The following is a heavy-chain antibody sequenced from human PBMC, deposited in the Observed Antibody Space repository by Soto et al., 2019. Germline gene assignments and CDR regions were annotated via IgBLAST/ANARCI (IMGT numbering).Heavy chain of an antibody. D-gene: IGHD6-19*01. CDR2: IFYSGST. CDR1: GGSISCHY. V-gene: IGHV4-59*11. J-gene: IGHJ4*02. Sequence: SETLSLTCSVSGGSISCHYWTWIRQSPGKGLEWIGYIFYSGSTNYNPSLKSRVTISVDTSKNQFSLKMSSVTAADTAVYYCARVGSSGWSPDYWGRGTLVTVSS. CDR3: ARVGSSGWSPDY.